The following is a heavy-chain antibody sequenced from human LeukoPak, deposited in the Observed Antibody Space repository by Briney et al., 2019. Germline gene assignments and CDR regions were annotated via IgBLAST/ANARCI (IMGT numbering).Heavy chain of an antibody. CDR2: IWYDGSNK. V-gene: IGHV3-33*01. CDR1: GFTFSSYG. J-gene: IGHJ6*02. CDR3: AREGPRGMDV. Sequence: PGGSLRLSCAASGFTFSSYGMHWVRQAPGKGLEWVALIWYDGSNKYYADSVKGRLTISRDNSKNTLYLQMNSLRAEDTAVYYCAREGPRGMDVWGQGTTVTVSS.